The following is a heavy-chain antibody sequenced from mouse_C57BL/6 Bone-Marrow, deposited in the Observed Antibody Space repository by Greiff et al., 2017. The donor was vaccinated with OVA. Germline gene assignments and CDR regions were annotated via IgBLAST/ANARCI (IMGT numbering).Heavy chain of an antibody. CDR1: GYTFTSYW. CDR3: ARHLDPFDY. V-gene: IGHV1-59*01. CDR2: IDPSDSYT. Sequence: VQLQQPGAELVRPGTSVKLSCKASGYTFTSYWMHWVKQRPGQGLEWIGVIDPSDSYTNYNQKFKGKATLTVDTSSSTAYMQLSSLTSEDSAVYYCARHLDPFDYWGQGTTLTVSS. J-gene: IGHJ2*01.